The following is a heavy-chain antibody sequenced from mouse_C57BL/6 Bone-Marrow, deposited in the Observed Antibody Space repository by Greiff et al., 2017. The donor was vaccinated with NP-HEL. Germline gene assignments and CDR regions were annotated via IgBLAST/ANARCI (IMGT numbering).Heavy chain of an antibody. V-gene: IGHV1-55*01. J-gene: IGHJ3*01. Sequence: QVQLQQPGAELVKPGASVKMSCKASGYTFTSYWITWVKQRPGQGLEWIGDIYPGSGSTNYNEKFKSKSTLTVDTSSSTAYMQLSSLTSEDSAVYYCARGYYSNFPAWFAYWGQGTLVTVSA. CDR3: ARGYYSNFPAWFAY. CDR1: GYTFTSYW. CDR2: IYPGSGST. D-gene: IGHD2-5*01.